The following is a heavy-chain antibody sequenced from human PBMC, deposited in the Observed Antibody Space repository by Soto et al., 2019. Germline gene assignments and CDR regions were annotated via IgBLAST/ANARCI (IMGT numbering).Heavy chain of an antibody. CDR2: IYYSGSA. CDR1: SGSISIYY. Sequence: SETLSLTCTVSSGSISIYYWTWVRQPPGKGLEWIGYIYYSGSANYNPSLKSRVTISVDTSNNQFSLKLRSVTAADTAVYYCARGRGITMVRGVIITEYGMDVWGQGTTVTVSS. V-gene: IGHV4-59*08. J-gene: IGHJ6*02. CDR3: ARGRGITMVRGVIITEYGMDV. D-gene: IGHD3-10*01.